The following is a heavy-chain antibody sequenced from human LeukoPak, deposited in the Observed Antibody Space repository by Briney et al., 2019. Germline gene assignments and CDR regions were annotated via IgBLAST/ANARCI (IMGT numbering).Heavy chain of an antibody. CDR1: GFTFDDYA. CDR2: ISWNSGSI. CDR3: VAFDI. V-gene: IGHV3-9*01. J-gene: IGHJ3*02. Sequence: GRSLRLSCAASGFTFDDYAMHWVRQAPGKGLEWVSGISWNSGSIGYADSVKGRFTISRDNAKNSLYLQMNSLRAEDTALYYCVAFDIWGQGTMVTVSS.